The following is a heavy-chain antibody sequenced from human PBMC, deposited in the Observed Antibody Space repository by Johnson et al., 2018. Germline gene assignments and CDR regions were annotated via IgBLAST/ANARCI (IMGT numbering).Heavy chain of an antibody. CDR2: INADGSST. Sequence: VQLQESGGGLVQPGGSLRLSCAASGFTFSIYWMHWLRQAPGKGLVWVSRINADGSSTTYADSVMGLFTISIDNAKNTVYLQMNTVRVEDTAVYYCASDTAYWPFDIWVQGTMVAVPS. CDR3: ASDTAYWPFDI. CDR1: GFTFSIYW. J-gene: IGHJ3*02. V-gene: IGHV3-74*01. D-gene: IGHD3-9*01.